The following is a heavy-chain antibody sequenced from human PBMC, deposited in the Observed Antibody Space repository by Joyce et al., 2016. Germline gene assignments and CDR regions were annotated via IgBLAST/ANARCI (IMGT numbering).Heavy chain of an antibody. V-gene: IGHV3-21*06. CDR2: ISTRSTFI. Sequence: EVQPVESGGGLVKPGGSLRLPCAASGFSFSNYSMNWVRQAPGKGLEWVSSISTRSTFIHYADSVKGRFTISRDNAKNSLYLQMNSLRAEDTAVYYCARDGGRSWGAYYFDYWGQGTLVTVSS. CDR1: GFSFSNYS. CDR3: ARDGGRSWGAYYFDY. J-gene: IGHJ4*02. D-gene: IGHD6-13*01.